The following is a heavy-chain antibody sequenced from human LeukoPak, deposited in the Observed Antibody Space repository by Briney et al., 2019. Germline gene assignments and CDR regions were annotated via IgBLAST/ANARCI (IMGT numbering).Heavy chain of an antibody. V-gene: IGHV3-23*01. D-gene: IGHD5-12*01. Sequence: GGSLRLSCAASGFTFSSYAMSWVRQAPGKGLEWVSAISGSGGSTYYADSVKGRFTISRDNSKNTLYLQMNSLRAEDTAVYYCAKDLAGYRDYPEDAFHIWGQGTMVSVSS. J-gene: IGHJ3*02. CDR1: GFTFSSYA. CDR2: ISGSGGST. CDR3: AKDLAGYRDYPEDAFHI.